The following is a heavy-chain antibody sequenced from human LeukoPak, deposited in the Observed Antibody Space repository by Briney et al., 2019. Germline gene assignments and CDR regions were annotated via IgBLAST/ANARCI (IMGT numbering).Heavy chain of an antibody. CDR1: GYSISSGYY. V-gene: IGHV4-38-2*02. Sequence: PSETLSLTCTVSGYSISSGYYWGWIRQPPGKGLEWIGSIYHSGSTYYNPSLKSRVTISVDTSKSQFSLKLSSVTAADTAVYYCARDHCSGGSCYPGWFDPWGQGTLVTVSS. D-gene: IGHD2-15*01. CDR3: ARDHCSGGSCYPGWFDP. J-gene: IGHJ5*02. CDR2: IYHSGST.